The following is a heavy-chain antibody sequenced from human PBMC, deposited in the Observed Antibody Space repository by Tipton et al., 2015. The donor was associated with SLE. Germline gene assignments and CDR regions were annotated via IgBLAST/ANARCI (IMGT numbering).Heavy chain of an antibody. Sequence: TLSLTCAVYGGSFSGYYWSWIRQPPEKGLEWIGEINHSGSTDYNPSLKSRVTISEDTSKNQFSLKLSSVTAADTAVYYCARGVVGYIDYWGQGTLVTVSS. CDR2: INHSGST. CDR1: GGSFSGYY. J-gene: IGHJ4*02. CDR3: ARGVVGYIDY. V-gene: IGHV4-34*01.